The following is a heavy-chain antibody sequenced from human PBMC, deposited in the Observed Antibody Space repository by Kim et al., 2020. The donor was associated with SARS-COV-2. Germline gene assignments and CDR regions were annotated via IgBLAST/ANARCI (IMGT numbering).Heavy chain of an antibody. Sequence: SSTRYSADSVKGRFTVSRDNANTALYLQMNSLRAEDTAVYYCASARGHWGQGTLVIVSS. D-gene: IGHD3-10*01. J-gene: IGHJ1*01. CDR3: ASARGH. CDR2: SSTR. V-gene: IGHV3-48*04.